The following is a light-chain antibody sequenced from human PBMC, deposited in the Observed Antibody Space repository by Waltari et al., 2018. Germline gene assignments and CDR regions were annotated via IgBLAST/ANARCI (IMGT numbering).Light chain of an antibody. V-gene: IGKV3-20*01. J-gene: IGKJ1*01. CDR1: QSISKY. Sequence: VLTQSPGTLSLSPGERATLSCRASQSISKYLVWYQQRPGHAPRLLIYAGSTRAAGIADRFSGSGYGTDFTLTISRLEPEDFAMYYCQNHERLPATFGQGTKVEFK. CDR2: AGS. CDR3: QNHERLPAT.